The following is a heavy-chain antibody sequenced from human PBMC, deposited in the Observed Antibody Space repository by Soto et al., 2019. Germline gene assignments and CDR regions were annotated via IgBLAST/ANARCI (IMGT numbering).Heavy chain of an antibody. CDR2: ISYDGSNK. CDR1: GFTFSSYA. CDR3: ARDRAYYYDSSGYYSRSPYYYYYYGMDV. Sequence: PGGSLRLSCAAYGFTFSSYAMHWVRQAPGKGLEWVAVISYDGSNKYYADSVKGRFTISRDNSKNTLYLQMNSLRAEDTAVYYCARDRAYYYDSSGYYSRSPYYYYYYGMDVWGQGTTVTVSS. D-gene: IGHD3-22*01. V-gene: IGHV3-30-3*01. J-gene: IGHJ6*02.